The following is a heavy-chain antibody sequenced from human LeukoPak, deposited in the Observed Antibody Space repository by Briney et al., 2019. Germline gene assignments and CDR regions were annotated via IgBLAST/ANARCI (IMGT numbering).Heavy chain of an antibody. CDR3: GNSEYDWLWGSYGYLHY. CDR1: GLTFKNHG. CDR2: IRSDGSDQ. D-gene: IGHD3-16*01. J-gene: IGHJ4*02. V-gene: IGHV3-30*02. Sequence: GGSLRLSCAASGLTFKNHGMHWVRQAPGEGLEWVAFIRSDGSDQYYRDSVKGRFTVSRDNSNNTLYLQMNSLRPEDTAVYYYGNSEYDWLWGSYGYLHYWGQGTLVAVSS.